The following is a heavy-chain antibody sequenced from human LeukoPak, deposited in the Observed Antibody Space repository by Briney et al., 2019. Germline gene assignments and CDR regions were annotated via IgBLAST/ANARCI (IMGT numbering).Heavy chain of an antibody. D-gene: IGHD6-19*01. Sequence: GGSLRLSCVASGFIFSSYGMHWVRQAPGKGLEWVAVISYDGSNKYYADSVKGRFSISRDKFKNTLYLQMNSLRAEDTAVYYCARGLRIAVAGNIDYWGQGTLVTVSS. J-gene: IGHJ4*02. CDR1: GFIFSSYG. CDR3: ARGLRIAVAGNIDY. CDR2: ISYDGSNK. V-gene: IGHV3-30*03.